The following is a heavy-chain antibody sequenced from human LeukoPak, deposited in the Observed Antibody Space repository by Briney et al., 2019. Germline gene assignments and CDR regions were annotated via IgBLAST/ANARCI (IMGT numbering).Heavy chain of an antibody. D-gene: IGHD3-3*01. J-gene: IGHJ6*03. V-gene: IGHV3-21*01. CDR1: GFTFSSYS. Sequence: PGGSLRLSCVASGFTFSSYSMNWVRQAPGKGLEWVSSISSSSSYIYYADSVKGRFTISRDNAKNSLYLQMNSLRAEDTAVYYCARESLYYDFWSGYYNYYYMDVWGKGTTVTVSS. CDR3: ARESLYYDFWSGYYNYYYMDV. CDR2: ISSSSSYI.